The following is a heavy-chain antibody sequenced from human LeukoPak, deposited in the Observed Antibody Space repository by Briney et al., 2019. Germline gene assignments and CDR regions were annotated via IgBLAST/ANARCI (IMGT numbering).Heavy chain of an antibody. CDR2: ISYTGGGT. J-gene: IGHJ4*02. CDR1: GFTFSTYV. Sequence: GGSLRLSCAASGFTFSTYVMIWVRQAPGKGLEWVSSISYTGGGTYYADSVEGRFTISRDNSKNTLYLQMHSLGAEDTAVYHCAKDRTTMVRGVTDYWGQRTLVTASS. CDR3: AKDRTTMVRGVTDY. D-gene: IGHD3-10*01. V-gene: IGHV3-23*01.